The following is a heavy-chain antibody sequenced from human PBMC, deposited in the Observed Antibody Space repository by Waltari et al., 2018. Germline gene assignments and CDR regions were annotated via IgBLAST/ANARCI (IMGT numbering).Heavy chain of an antibody. J-gene: IGHJ4*02. CDR2: IWYDGSNK. CDR3: ARGGGRYCSGGSCRFFDY. CDR1: GFTFSSYG. Sequence: QVQLVESGGGVVQPGRSLRLSCAASGFTFSSYGMHWVRQAPGKGLEWVAVIWYDGSNKNYADSVKGRLTISRDNSKNTLYLQMNSLRAEDTAVYYCARGGGRYCSGGSCRFFDYWGQGTLVTVSS. D-gene: IGHD2-15*01. V-gene: IGHV3-33*01.